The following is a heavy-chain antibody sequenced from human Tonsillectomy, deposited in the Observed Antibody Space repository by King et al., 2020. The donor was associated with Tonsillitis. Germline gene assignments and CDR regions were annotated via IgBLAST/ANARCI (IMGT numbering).Heavy chain of an antibody. D-gene: IGHD3-10*01. J-gene: IGHJ4*02. CDR1: GFTFSNYG. CDR3: AKGHTMVRGVIITGLFDY. CDR2: ISYDGSNK. Sequence: QLVQSGRGVVQPGRSLRLSCAASGFTFSNYGMHWVRQAPGKGLEWVAVISYDGSNKYYADSVKGRFTISRDNSKNTLYLQINSLRAEDTAVYYCAKGHTMVRGVIITGLFDYWGQGALVTVSS. V-gene: IGHV3-30*18.